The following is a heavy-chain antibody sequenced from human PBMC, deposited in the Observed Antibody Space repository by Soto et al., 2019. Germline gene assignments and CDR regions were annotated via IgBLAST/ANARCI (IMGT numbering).Heavy chain of an antibody. CDR1: GGTFSSYA. CDR3: ATRRARSGGVRHPYNWFDP. Sequence: SVKVSCKASGGTFSSYAISWVRQAPGQGLEWMGGIIPIFGTANYAQKFQGRVTITADESTSTAYMELSSLRSEDTAVYYCATRRARSGGVRHPYNWFDPWGQGTLVTVSS. D-gene: IGHD3-3*01. CDR2: IIPIFGTA. V-gene: IGHV1-69*13. J-gene: IGHJ5*02.